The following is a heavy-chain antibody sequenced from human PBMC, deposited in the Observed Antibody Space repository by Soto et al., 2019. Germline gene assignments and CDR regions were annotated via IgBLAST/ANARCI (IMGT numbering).Heavy chain of an antibody. J-gene: IGHJ5*02. V-gene: IGHV1-18*01. CDR2: ISGYSGNT. Sequence: GASVKVSCKASGYTFTEYGINWVRQAPGQGPEWMGWISGYSGNTSYAQNFQDRVTMTTDTSTATAYMELRSLRSDDTAVYYCAGGAVSGTVFGMNNWVDPWGQGTLVTVSS. D-gene: IGHD3-3*01. CDR3: AGGAVSGTVFGMNNWVDP. CDR1: GYTFTEYG.